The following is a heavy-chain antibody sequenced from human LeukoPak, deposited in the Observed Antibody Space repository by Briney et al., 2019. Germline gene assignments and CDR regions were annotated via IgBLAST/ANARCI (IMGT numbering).Heavy chain of an antibody. CDR3: ARHRGGAPTTFDY. CDR1: GYTFTGYY. CDR2: INPNSGGT. D-gene: IGHD1-1*01. Sequence: RASVKVSCKASGYTFTGYYMHWVRQAPGQGLEWMGWINPNSGGTNYAQKFQGRVTMTRDTSISTAYMELSRLRSDDTGVYYCARHRGGAPTTFDYWGQGTLVTVSS. J-gene: IGHJ4*02. V-gene: IGHV1-2*02.